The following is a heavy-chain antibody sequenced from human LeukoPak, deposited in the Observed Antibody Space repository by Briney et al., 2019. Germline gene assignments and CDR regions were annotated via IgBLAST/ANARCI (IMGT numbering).Heavy chain of an antibody. CDR1: GFTFDDYA. D-gene: IGHD2-2*02. CDR3: AKAVDQLLYNYYYAMDV. J-gene: IGHJ6*02. V-gene: IGHV3-9*01. Sequence: GGSLRLSCAAPGFTFDDYAMHWVRHAPGKGLEWVSGISWNSGTIDYADSVKGRFTISRDNAKNSLYLQMNSLRAEDTALYYCAKAVDQLLYNYYYAMDVWGQGTTVTVSS. CDR2: ISWNSGTI.